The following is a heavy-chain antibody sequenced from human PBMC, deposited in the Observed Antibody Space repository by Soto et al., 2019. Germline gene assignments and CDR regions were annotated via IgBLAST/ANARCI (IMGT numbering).Heavy chain of an antibody. D-gene: IGHD3-22*01. CDR1: GFTFSSSA. CDR2: IVVGNNNT. J-gene: IGHJ4*02. CDR3: AKNPGYYYDSTGYHFDY. V-gene: IGHV1-58*02. Sequence: ASVKVSCKTSGFTFSSSAIHWVRQARGHRLEWIGWIVVGNNNTNYARGLQGRVIITRDVSTSTAYMELNSLRAEDTAVYYCAKNPGYYYDSTGYHFDYWGQGTLVTVS.